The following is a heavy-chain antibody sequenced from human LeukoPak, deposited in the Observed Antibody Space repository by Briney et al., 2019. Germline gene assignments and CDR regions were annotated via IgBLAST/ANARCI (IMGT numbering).Heavy chain of an antibody. CDR1: GGSIRSYY. J-gene: IGHJ4*02. CDR3: ARYGSGTYSLDY. Sequence: PSETLSLTCTVSGGSIRSYYWRWIRQPPGKGLEWIGYIHYSGSTSCNPSLKSRVTISVDTSKNQFSLKLSSATAADTAVYYCARYGSGTYSLDYWGQGTLVTVSS. V-gene: IGHV4-59*01. D-gene: IGHD3-10*01. CDR2: IHYSGST.